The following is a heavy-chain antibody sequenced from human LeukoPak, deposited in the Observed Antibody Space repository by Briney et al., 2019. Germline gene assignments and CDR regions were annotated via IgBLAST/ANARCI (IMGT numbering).Heavy chain of an antibody. CDR3: AKDRASITWDGGYFDL. CDR1: GFTFSNYN. CDR2: ITLSRSTI. J-gene: IGHJ2*01. V-gene: IGHV3-48*01. D-gene: IGHD6-13*01. Sequence: EGSLRLSCAASGFTFSNYNMHWVRQAPGKGLEWVSYITLSRSTIYHADSVEGRFTISRDNARNSLYLQMNSLRAEDTAIYYCAKDRASITWDGGYFDLWGRGTLVTVSS.